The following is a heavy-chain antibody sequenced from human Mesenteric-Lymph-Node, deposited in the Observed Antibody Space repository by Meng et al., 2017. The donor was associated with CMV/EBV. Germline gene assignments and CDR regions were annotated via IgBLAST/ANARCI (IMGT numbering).Heavy chain of an antibody. J-gene: IGHJ4*02. CDR2: ISWNSGSI. Sequence: SLKISCAVSGFNFDYYDMNWVRQAPGKGLEWVSGISWNSGSIGYADSVKGRFTISRDNAKNSLYLQMNSLRAEDTALYYCAKGYCSSTSCSFDYWGQGTLVTVSS. D-gene: IGHD2-2*01. CDR1: GFNFDYYD. CDR3: AKGYCSSTSCSFDY. V-gene: IGHV3-9*01.